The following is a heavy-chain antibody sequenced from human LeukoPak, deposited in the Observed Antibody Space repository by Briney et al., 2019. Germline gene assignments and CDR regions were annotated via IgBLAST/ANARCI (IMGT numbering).Heavy chain of an antibody. D-gene: IGHD3-22*01. CDR3: ARGPQGYYDSSGYYYGDYYYGMDV. CDR2: ISYDGSNK. CDR1: GFTFSSYA. Sequence: GRSLRLSCAASGFTFSSYAMHWVRQAPGKGLEWVAVISYDGSNKYYADFVKGRFTISRDNSKNTLYLQMNSLRAEDTAVYYCARGPQGYYDSSGYYYGDYYYGMDVWGQGTTVTVSS. J-gene: IGHJ6*02. V-gene: IGHV3-30-3*01.